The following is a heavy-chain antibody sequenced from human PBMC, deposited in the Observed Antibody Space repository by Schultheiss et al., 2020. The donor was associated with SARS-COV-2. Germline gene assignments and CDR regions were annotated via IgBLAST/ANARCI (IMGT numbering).Heavy chain of an antibody. CDR2: IYYSGST. CDR3: ARGRQYQLLTAFDI. J-gene: IGHJ3*02. CDR1: GGSISSGGYS. D-gene: IGHD2-2*01. Sequence: SETLSLTCAVSGGSISSGGYSWSWIRQPPGKGLEWIGYIYYSGSTNYNPSLKSRVTISVDTSKNQFSLKLSSVTAADTAVYYCARGRQYQLLTAFDIWGQGTMVTVSS. V-gene: IGHV4-61*08.